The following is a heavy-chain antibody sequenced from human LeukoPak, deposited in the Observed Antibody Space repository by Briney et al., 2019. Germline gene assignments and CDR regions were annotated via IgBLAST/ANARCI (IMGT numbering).Heavy chain of an antibody. Sequence: SETLSLTWTVSGGSISSYYWSWIRQPPEKGLEWIGYIYYSGSTNYNPSLKSRVTISVDTSKNQFSLKLSSVTAADTAVYYCARAGQWLTFDYWGQGTLVTVSS. CDR1: GGSISSYY. J-gene: IGHJ4*02. CDR2: IYYSGST. CDR3: ARAGQWLTFDY. D-gene: IGHD6-19*01. V-gene: IGHV4-59*01.